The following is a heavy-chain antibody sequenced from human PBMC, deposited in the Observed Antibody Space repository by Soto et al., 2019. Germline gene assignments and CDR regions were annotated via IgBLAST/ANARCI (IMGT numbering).Heavy chain of an antibody. V-gene: IGHV3-30*03. J-gene: IGHJ3*02. CDR3: ASPIAAAGWDAFDI. Sequence: GGSLRLSCAASGFTFSSYGMHWVRQAPGKGLEWVAVISYDGSNKYYADSVKGRFTISRDNSKNTLYLQMNSLGAEDTAVYYCASPIAAAGWDAFDIWGQGKMVTVSS. D-gene: IGHD6-13*01. CDR1: GFTFSSYG. CDR2: ISYDGSNK.